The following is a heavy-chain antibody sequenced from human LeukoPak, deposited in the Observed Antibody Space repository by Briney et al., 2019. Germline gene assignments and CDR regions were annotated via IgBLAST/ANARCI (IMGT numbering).Heavy chain of an antibody. CDR3: ARVSRCSGGSCYYFDY. CDR2: IYYSGST. D-gene: IGHD2-15*01. CDR1: GGSISNYY. J-gene: IGHJ4*02. V-gene: IGHV4-59*01. Sequence: SETLSLTCTVSGGSISNYYWSWIRQPPGKGLEWIGYIYYSGSTNYNPSLKSRVTISVDTSKKQFSLKLSSVTAADTAVYYCARVSRCSGGSCYYFDYWGQGTLVTVSS.